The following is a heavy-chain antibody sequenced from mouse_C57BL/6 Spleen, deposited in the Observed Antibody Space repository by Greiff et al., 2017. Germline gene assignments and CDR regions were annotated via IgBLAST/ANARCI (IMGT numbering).Heavy chain of an antibody. J-gene: IGHJ4*01. CDR3: ARNSGDYDDAMDY. D-gene: IGHD2-4*01. Sequence: VKLQESGPGLVAPSQSLSITCTVSGFSLTSYAISWVRQPPGKGLEWLGVIWTGGGTNYNSALKSSLSISKDNSKSQVFLKMNSLQTDDTARYYCARNSGDYDDAMDYWGQGTSVTVSS. CDR2: IWTGGGT. CDR1: GFSLTSYA. V-gene: IGHV2-9-1*01.